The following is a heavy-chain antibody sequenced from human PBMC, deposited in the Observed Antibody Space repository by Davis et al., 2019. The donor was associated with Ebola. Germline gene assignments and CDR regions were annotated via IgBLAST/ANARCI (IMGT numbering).Heavy chain of an antibody. V-gene: IGHV3-64*01. D-gene: IGHD4-17*01. CDR1: GFTFSSYA. J-gene: IGHJ4*02. Sequence: GSLRLSCAASGFTFSSYAMHWVRQAPGKGLEYVSAISSNGGSTYYANSVKGRFTISRDNSKNTLYLQMGSLRAEDMAVYYCARAYTVTTIRFDYWGQGTLVTVSS. CDR3: ARAYTVTTIRFDY. CDR2: ISSNGGST.